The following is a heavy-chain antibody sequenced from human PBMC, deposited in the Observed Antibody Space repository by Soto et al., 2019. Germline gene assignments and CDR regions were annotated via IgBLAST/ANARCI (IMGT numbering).Heavy chain of an antibody. V-gene: IGHV1-69*04. D-gene: IGHD2-15*01. Sequence: SVKVSCKASGGTFSSYTISWVRQAPGQGLEWMGRIIPILGIANYAQKFQGRVTITADKSTSTAYMELSSLRSEDTAVYYCAREPHRYCSGGSCYSEPWGQGTLVTVSS. CDR3: AREPHRYCSGGSCYSEP. CDR2: IIPILGIA. CDR1: GGTFSSYT. J-gene: IGHJ5*02.